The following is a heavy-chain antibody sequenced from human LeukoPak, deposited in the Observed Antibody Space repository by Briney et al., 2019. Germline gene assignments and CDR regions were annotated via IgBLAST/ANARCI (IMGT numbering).Heavy chain of an antibody. V-gene: IGHV3-7*01. CDR2: IKQDGGEK. Sequence: QPGGSLRLSCAASGFTFSSYWMSWVRQAPGKGLEWVASIKQDGGEKYYVDSVKGRFTISRDNAKNSLYLQMNSLRAEDTAVYYCARDLMGIAYRGAFYYWGQGTLVTVSS. J-gene: IGHJ4*02. CDR3: ARDLMGIAYRGAFYY. CDR1: GFTFSSYW. D-gene: IGHD6-13*01.